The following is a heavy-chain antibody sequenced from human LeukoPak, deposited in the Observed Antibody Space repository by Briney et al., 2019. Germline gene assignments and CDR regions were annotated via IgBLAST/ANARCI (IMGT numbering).Heavy chain of an antibody. V-gene: IGHV1-8*01. Sequence: ASVKVSCKASGYTFTSYDINWVRQATGQGLEWMGWMNPNSGNTGYAQKFQGRVTITADESTSTAYMELSSLKASDTAMYYCARLLELVDFDYWGQGTLVTVSS. CDR3: ARLLELVDFDY. CDR1: GYTFTSYD. D-gene: IGHD1-26*01. CDR2: MNPNSGNT. J-gene: IGHJ4*02.